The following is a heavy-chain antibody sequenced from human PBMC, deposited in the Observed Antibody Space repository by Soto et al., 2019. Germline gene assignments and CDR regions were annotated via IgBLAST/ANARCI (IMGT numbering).Heavy chain of an antibody. J-gene: IGHJ4*02. CDR3: ARGVGSSPPRY. Sequence: SETLSLTCTISGGSIIVYYWSWIRQSPGQGLEWIGYIYDSGSPYYNPSLKTRVTISADTSKNQISLKLTSATAVDTAVYFCARGVGSSPPRYWGRGTLVTVSS. D-gene: IGHD3-9*01. V-gene: IGHV4-59*01. CDR1: GGSIIVYY. CDR2: IYDSGSP.